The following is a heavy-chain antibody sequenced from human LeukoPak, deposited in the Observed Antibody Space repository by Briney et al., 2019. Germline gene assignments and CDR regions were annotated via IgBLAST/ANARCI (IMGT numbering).Heavy chain of an antibody. CDR1: GGTFSSYA. CDR2: IIPILGIA. D-gene: IGHD6-19*01. CDR3: AGGPGIAVTGYYYYGMDV. V-gene: IGHV1-69*04. J-gene: IGHJ6*02. Sequence: GASVKVSCKASGGTFSSYAISWVRQAPGQGLEWMGRIIPILGIANYAQKFQGRVTITADKSTSTAYMELSSLRSEDTAVYYCAGGPGIAVTGYYYYGMDVWGQGTTVTVSS.